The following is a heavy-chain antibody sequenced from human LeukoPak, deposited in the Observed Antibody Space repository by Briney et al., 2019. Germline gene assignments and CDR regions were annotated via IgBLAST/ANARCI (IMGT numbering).Heavy chain of an antibody. CDR2: INPSGGST. V-gene: IGHV1-46*01. J-gene: IGHJ4*02. CDR3: ARDPLPSGSYYEGYFDY. Sequence: ASVKVSCKASGYTFTSYYMHWVRQAPGQGLEWMGIINPSGGSTSYAQKFQGRVTITRDTSTSTVYMELSSLRSEDTAVYYCARDPLPSGSYYEGYFDYWGQGTLVTVSS. CDR1: GYTFTSYY. D-gene: IGHD1-26*01.